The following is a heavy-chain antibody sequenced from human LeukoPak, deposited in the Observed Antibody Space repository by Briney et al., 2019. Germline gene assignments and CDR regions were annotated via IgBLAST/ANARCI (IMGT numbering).Heavy chain of an antibody. CDR3: AKDLSRIGGFDFDY. CDR1: GFTFSSYA. CDR2: ISGSGGST. D-gene: IGHD1-14*01. J-gene: IGHJ4*02. Sequence: GGSLRLSCAASGFTFSSYAMSWVRQAPGKGLEWVSAISGSGGSTYYADSVKGRFTISRDNSKNTLYLQMNSLRTEDTAVYYCAKDLSRIGGFDFDYWGQGTLVTVSS. V-gene: IGHV3-23*01.